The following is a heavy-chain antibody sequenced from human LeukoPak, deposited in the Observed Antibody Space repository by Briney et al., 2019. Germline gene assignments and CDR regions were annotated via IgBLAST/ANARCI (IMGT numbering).Heavy chain of an antibody. Sequence: GASVKVSCKASGYTFTGYYIHWVRQAPGQGLEWMGYINPYSDDTKYAQEFQGRVTMTRDTSISTAYMELSRLSSDDTAIYFCARDGVHASGDFLHFWGQGTQVTVSS. V-gene: IGHV1-2*02. CDR3: ARDGVHASGDFLHF. CDR1: GYTFTGYY. CDR2: INPYSDDT. J-gene: IGHJ4*02. D-gene: IGHD4-17*01.